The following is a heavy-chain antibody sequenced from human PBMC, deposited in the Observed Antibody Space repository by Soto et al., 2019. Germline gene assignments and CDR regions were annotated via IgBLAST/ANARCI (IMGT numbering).Heavy chain of an antibody. CDR2: INPNSGGT. CDR1: GYTFTGYY. V-gene: IGHV1-2*04. CDR3: ARGPIVVVTANWYFDL. Sequence: QVQLVQSGAEVKKPGASVKVSCKASGYTFTGYYMHWVRQAPGQGLEWMGWINPNSGGTNYAQKFQGWVNMTRDTSLSTAFMELSRLRSDDTAVYYCARGPIVVVTANWYFDLWGRGTLVTVSS. J-gene: IGHJ2*01. D-gene: IGHD2-21*02.